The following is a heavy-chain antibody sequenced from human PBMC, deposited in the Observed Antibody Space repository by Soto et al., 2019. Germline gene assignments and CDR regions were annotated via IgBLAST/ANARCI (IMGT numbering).Heavy chain of an antibody. V-gene: IGHV1-3*01. CDR3: ARDPGTGAALRAYHFDY. CDR1: RYSFTTYA. J-gene: IGHJ4*02. Sequence: ASVKVSCKASRYSFTTYALHWVRQAPGQRLEWMGWINAGNGDTKYSEKFQGRVTITRDTSAXXXXXXXXXXXXEXTSVYYCARDPGTGAALRAYHFDYWGQGTLVTVSS. CDR2: INAGNGDT. D-gene: IGHD3-22*01.